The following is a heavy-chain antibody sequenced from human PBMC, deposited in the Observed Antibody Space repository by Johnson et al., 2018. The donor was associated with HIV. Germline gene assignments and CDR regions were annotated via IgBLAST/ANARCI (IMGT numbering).Heavy chain of an antibody. V-gene: IGHV3-20*04. CDR1: GFPFDDYG. CDR2: LNWTGGST. CDR3: ARDLQGRDAFDI. Sequence: VQLVESGGGVVRPGGSLRLSCAASGFPFDDYGLSWVRQGPGKGLEWVSGLNWTGGSTGYADSVKGRFTISRDNAKKFLYLQINSLRAEDTAVSYCARDLQGRDAFDIWGQVTMVTVAS. J-gene: IGHJ3*02.